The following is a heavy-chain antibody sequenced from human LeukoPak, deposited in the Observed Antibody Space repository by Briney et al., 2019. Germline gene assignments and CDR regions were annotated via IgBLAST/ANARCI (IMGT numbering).Heavy chain of an antibody. D-gene: IGHD3-22*01. J-gene: IGHJ3*02. Sequence: GGSLRLSCAASGFTFSSCAMSWVRQAPGKGLEWVSAISGSGGSTYYADSVKGRFTISRDNSKNTLSLQMNSLRAEDTAVYYCAKTYYYASSGYYDAFDIWGQGTLVTVSS. CDR2: ISGSGGST. CDR1: GFTFSSCA. CDR3: AKTYYYASSGYYDAFDI. V-gene: IGHV3-23*01.